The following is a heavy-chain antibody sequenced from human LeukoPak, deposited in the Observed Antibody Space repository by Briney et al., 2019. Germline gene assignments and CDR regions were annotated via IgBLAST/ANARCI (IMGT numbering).Heavy chain of an antibody. CDR3: ARRKTYYYDSNGYKAWFDP. CDR2: IYYSGST. V-gene: IGHV4-39*01. CDR1: GGSISSSSYY. D-gene: IGHD3-22*01. Sequence: PSETLSLTCTVSGGSISSSSYYWGWIRQPPGKGLEWIGSIYYSGSTYYNPSLKSRVTISVDTSKNQFSLKLSSVTAADTAVYYCARRKTYYYDSNGYKAWFDPWGQGTLVTVSS. J-gene: IGHJ5*02.